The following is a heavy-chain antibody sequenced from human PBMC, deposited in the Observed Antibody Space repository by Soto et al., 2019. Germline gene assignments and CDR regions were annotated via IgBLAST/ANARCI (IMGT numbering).Heavy chain of an antibody. D-gene: IGHD2-2*01. CDR2: ISYGGGTK. J-gene: IGHJ5*02. CDR1: GFTFSSYA. V-gene: IGHV3-30-3*01. Sequence: QVQLVESGGSVVQPGRSLRLSCAASGFTFSSYAMHWVRQAPGEGLEWVALISYGGGTKYYADSVKGRFTISRDDSKNTLYLQMNNLRPEDTAAYFCARDLGCTSTRYRLNWFDPWGQGTLVTVSS. CDR3: ARDLGCTSTRYRLNWFDP.